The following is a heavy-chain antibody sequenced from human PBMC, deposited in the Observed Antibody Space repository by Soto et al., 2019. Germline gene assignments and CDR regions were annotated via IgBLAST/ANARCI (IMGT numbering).Heavy chain of an antibody. V-gene: IGHV4-39*01. CDR3: ARHKTLASAGDF. J-gene: IGHJ4*02. CDR2: VYYGGNT. CDR1: GGSITGIRYY. Sequence: PSETLSLTCTVSGGSITGIRYYWGWIRQPPGKGLEWIGSVYYGGNTYYSPSLKSRVTISVDTSKNQFSLKLRSVTAADTAVYYCARHKTLASAGDFWGQGTLVTVSS.